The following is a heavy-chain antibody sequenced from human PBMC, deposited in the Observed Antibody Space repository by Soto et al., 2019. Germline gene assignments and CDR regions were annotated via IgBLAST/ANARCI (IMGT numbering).Heavy chain of an antibody. J-gene: IGHJ6*02. CDR3: ARXRGSSWSLYYYYYGMDV. Sequence: PSDTLSLTCAVYGGSFSCYYWSWIRQPPGKGLEWIGEINHSGSTNYNPSLKSRVTISVDTSKNQFSLKLSSVTAADTAVYYCARXRGSSWSLYYYYYGMDVWGQGTTVTVSS. CDR1: GGSFSCYY. CDR2: INHSGST. V-gene: IGHV4-34*01. D-gene: IGHD6-13*01.